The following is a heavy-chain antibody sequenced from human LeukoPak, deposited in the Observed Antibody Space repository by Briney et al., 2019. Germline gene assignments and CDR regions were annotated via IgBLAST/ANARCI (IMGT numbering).Heavy chain of an antibody. V-gene: IGHV3-9*01. CDR2: ISWDGGRK. J-gene: IGHJ1*01. D-gene: IGHD6-19*01. CDR1: GFTFDDYA. CDR3: ASDSSGWYQYFQH. Sequence: TGGSLRLSCAASGFTFDDYAMHWVRQAPGKGLEWVSGISWDGGRKGYADSVKGRFTISRDNTKNSLYLQMNSLRAEDTAVYYCASDSSGWYQYFQHWGQGTLVTVSS.